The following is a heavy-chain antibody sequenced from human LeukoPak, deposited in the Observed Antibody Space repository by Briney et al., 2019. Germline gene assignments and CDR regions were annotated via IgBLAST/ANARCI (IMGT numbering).Heavy chain of an antibody. CDR3: ARGPYGDYGQGFDN. CDR1: GFTFSSYE. J-gene: IGHJ4*02. CDR2: ISSSGSTI. V-gene: IGHV3-48*03. D-gene: IGHD4-17*01. Sequence: GGSLRLSCAASGFTFSSYEMNWVRQAPGKGLEWVSYISSSGSTIYYADSVKGRFTISRDNAKNSLYLQMNSLRAEDTAVYYCARGPYGDYGQGFDNWGQGTLVTVSS.